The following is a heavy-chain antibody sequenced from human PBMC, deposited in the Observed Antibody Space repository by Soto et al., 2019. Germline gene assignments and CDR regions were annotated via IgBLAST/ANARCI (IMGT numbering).Heavy chain of an antibody. CDR3: ARGFHYYDFWSGYPEKNWFDP. D-gene: IGHD3-3*01. CDR1: GYTFTSYD. V-gene: IGHV1-8*01. J-gene: IGHJ5*02. Sequence: EASVKVSCKASGYTFTSYDINWVRQATGQGLEWMGWMNPNSGNTGYAQKFQGRVTMTRNTSISTAYMELSSLRSEDTAVYYCARGFHYYDFWSGYPEKNWFDPWGQGTLVTVSS. CDR2: MNPNSGNT.